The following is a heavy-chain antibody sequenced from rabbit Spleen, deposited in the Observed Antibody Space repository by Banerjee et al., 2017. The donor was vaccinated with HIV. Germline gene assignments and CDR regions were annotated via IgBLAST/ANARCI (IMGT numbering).Heavy chain of an antibody. CDR1: GFSFSSRYC. J-gene: IGHJ6*01. V-gene: IGHV1S40*01. Sequence: QSLEESGGDLVKPGASLTLTCTASGFSFSSRYCVCWVRQAPGKGLEWIACIYAGSGGTTYYASWAKGRFTVSKASSTTVTLQMTSLTVADTATYFCARDRYDDGMDLWGPGTLVTVS. CDR3: ARDRYDDGMDL. CDR2: IYAGSGGTT. D-gene: IGHD2-1*01.